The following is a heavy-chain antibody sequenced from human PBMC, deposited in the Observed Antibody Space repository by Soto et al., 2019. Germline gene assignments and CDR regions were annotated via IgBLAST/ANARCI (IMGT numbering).Heavy chain of an antibody. D-gene: IGHD3-16*01. CDR3: VGRXXXXXXYFDS. CDR1: GDSISSGTHY. Sequence: PSETLSLTCTVSGDSISSGTHYWNWIRQHPGKGLEWIGYISSSGNSYYSPSLKSRVFMSVDTSKNLFSLKLSSVTAADTAIYYCVGRXXXXXXYFDSWGXGTQV. CDR2: ISSSGNS. J-gene: IGHJ4*01. V-gene: IGHV4-31*03.